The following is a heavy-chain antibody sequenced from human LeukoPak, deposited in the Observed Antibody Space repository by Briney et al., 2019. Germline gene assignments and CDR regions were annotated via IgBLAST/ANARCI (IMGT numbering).Heavy chain of an antibody. CDR3: AKDFSLARTYGMDV. J-gene: IGHJ6*02. V-gene: IGHV3-9*01. Sequence: GGSLRLSCAASGFTFDDYTMYWVRQAPGRGLEWVSGISWNSGSIGYADSVKGRFTISRDNARNSLYLQMNSLRAEDTALYYCAKDFSLARTYGMDVWGQGTTVTVSS. CDR1: GFTFDDYT. CDR2: ISWNSGSI.